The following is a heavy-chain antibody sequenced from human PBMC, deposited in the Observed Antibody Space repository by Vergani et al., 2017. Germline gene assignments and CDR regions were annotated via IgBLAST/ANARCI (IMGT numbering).Heavy chain of an antibody. CDR3: ARDSDIVVVPAAMRGFDY. Sequence: QVQLVESGGGVVQPGRSLRLSCAASGFTFSSYGMHWVRQAPGKGLEWVAVIWYDGSNKYYADSVKGRFTISRGNSKNTLYLQMNSLRAEDTAVYYCARDSDIVVVPAAMRGFDYWGQGTLVTVSS. CDR2: IWYDGSNK. CDR1: GFTFSSYG. D-gene: IGHD2-2*01. V-gene: IGHV3-33*08. J-gene: IGHJ4*02.